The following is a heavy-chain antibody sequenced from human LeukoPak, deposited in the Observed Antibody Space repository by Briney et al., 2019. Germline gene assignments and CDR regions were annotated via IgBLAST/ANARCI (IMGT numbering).Heavy chain of an antibody. CDR2: IYHSGNT. J-gene: IGHJ4*02. D-gene: IGHD5-18*01. Sequence: PSETLSLTCTVSGDSISSGDYYWSWIRQPPGKGLEWIGYIYHSGNTYFNPSLKSRVTISIDRSKNQFSLRLSSVTAADTAVYYCARTGYTYDLYYFDYWGQGTLVTVSS. CDR3: ARTGYTYDLYYFDY. CDR1: GDSISSGDYY. V-gene: IGHV4-30-2*01.